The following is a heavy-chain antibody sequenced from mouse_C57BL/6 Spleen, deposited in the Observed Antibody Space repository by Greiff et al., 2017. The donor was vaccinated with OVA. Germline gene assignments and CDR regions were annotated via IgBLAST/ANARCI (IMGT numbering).Heavy chain of an antibody. CDR2: ISSGGSYT. CDR1: GFTFSSYG. CDR3: ARGGDYGNWFAY. Sequence: DVKLVESGGDLVKPGGSLKLSCAASGFTFSSYGMSWVRQTPDKRLEWVATISSGGSYTYYPDSVKGRFTISRDNAKNTLYLQMSSLKSEDTAMYYCARGGDYGNWFAYWGQGTLVTVSA. V-gene: IGHV5-6*02. D-gene: IGHD1-1*01. J-gene: IGHJ3*01.